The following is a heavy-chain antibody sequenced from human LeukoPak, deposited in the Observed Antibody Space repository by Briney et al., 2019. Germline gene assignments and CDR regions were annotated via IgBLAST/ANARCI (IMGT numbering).Heavy chain of an antibody. CDR3: ARTRWWELFFDY. CDR2: INHSGST. CDR1: GGSFSGYY. Sequence: SETLSLACAVYGGSFSGYYWSWIRQPPGKGLEWIGEINHSGSTNYNPSLKSRVTISVDTSKNQFSLKLSSVTAADTAVYYCARTRWWELFFDYWGQGTLVTVSS. J-gene: IGHJ4*02. D-gene: IGHD2-15*01. V-gene: IGHV4-34*01.